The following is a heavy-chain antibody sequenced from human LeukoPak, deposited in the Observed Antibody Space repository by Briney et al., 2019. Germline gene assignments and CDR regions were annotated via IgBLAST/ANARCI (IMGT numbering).Heavy chain of an antibody. J-gene: IGHJ4*02. CDR2: IIPIFGTA. Sequence: GASVKVSCKASGGTFSGYAISWVRQAPGQGLEWMGRIIPIFGTANYAQKFQGRVTITTDESTSTAYMELSSLRSEDTAVYYCARDSAYYYDSSGSHFDYWGQGTLVTVSS. V-gene: IGHV1-69*05. D-gene: IGHD3-22*01. CDR3: ARDSAYYYDSSGSHFDY. CDR1: GGTFSGYA.